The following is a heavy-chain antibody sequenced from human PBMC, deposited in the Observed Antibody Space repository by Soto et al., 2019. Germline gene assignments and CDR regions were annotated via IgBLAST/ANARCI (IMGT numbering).Heavy chain of an antibody. V-gene: IGHV4-59*08. Sequence: SETLSLTCTVSGGSISGYYWSSIRQPPGKGLEWIGYIYHRGSTHYNLSLKSRVTISVDTSKNQFSLRLSSVTAADTAVYYCARTHSTGWYPIDSWGQGTLVTVSS. CDR3: ARTHSTGWYPIDS. D-gene: IGHD6-19*01. J-gene: IGHJ4*02. CDR2: IYHRGST. CDR1: GGSISGYY.